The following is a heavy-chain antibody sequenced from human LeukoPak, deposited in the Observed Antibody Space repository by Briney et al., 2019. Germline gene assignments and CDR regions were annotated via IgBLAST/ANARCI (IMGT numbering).Heavy chain of an antibody. CDR3: ARDPMTAAGSKDGMDV. D-gene: IGHD6-13*01. Sequence: PGGSLRLSCAASDFTFSNYGLHWVRQAPGKGLEWVAVIWYDGSIKFYVDSVKGRFTISRDNSKNTLYLQMNSLRAEDTAVYYCARDPMTAAGSKDGMDVWGQGTTVTVSS. V-gene: IGHV3-33*01. CDR2: IWYDGSIK. J-gene: IGHJ6*02. CDR1: DFTFSNYG.